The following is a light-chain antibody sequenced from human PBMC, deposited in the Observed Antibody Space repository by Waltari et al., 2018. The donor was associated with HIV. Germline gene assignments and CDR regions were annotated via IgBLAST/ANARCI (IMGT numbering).Light chain of an antibody. CDR2: GVV. CDR1: SFRADIYNF. CDR3: ATHSTTDFLL. J-gene: IGLJ2*01. V-gene: IGLV2-14*01. Sequence: HSALTQPASVSGSPGPSVTISCSGISFRADIYNFVSWYQHHPGKAPRLMLYGVVNRSPGIPYRLSGSTSVATASLTISGLQSDDEAFYYCATHSTTDFLLFGGGTKFDRP.